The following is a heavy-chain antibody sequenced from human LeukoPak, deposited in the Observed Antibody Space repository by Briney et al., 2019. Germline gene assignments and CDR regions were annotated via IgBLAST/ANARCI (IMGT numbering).Heavy chain of an antibody. CDR1: GFTFSSYA. V-gene: IGHV3-30-3*01. CDR2: ISYDGSNK. D-gene: IGHD2-8*01. J-gene: IGHJ4*02. Sequence: GGSLRLSCAASGFTFSSYAMHWVRQAPGKGLEWVAVISYDGSNKYYADSVKGRFTISRDNSKNTLYLQMNSLRAEDSAVYYCARVAIVLMLYANFDYWGLGTLVTVSS. CDR3: ARVAIVLMLYANFDY.